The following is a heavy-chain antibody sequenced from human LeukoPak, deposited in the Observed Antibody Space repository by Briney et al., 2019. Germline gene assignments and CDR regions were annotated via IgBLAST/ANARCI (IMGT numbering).Heavy chain of an antibody. CDR2: LKPKADGCTT. CDR1: GFILSDAW. CDR3: TQLSRGY. V-gene: IGHV3-15*01. D-gene: IGHD2-15*01. Sequence: TGGSLRLSCAASGFILSDAWMSWVRQAPGKGLECVGRLKPKADGCTTDYAEPVNGRFTVSRDDSKNTMYLQMNSLKVEDTGLYYCTQLSRGYWGQGTQVTVSS. J-gene: IGHJ4*02.